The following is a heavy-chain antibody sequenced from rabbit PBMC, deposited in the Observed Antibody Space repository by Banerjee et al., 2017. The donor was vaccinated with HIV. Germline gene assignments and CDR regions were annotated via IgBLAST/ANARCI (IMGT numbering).Heavy chain of an antibody. CDR2: IDAGSSGVT. J-gene: IGHJ4*01. CDR1: GFSFSSNA. CDR3: ARGTYGYAGYAPNL. D-gene: IGHD6-1*01. Sequence: QEQLEESGGDLVKPEGSLTLTCTASGFSFSSNAMCWVRQAPGKGLEWIACIDAGSSGVTHYASWAKGRFTISKTSSTTVTLQMTSLTAADTATYFCARGTYGYAGYAPNLWGQGTLVTVS. V-gene: IGHV1S45*01.